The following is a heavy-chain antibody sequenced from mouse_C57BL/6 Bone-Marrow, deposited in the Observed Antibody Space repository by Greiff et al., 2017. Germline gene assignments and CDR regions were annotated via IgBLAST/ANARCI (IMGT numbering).Heavy chain of an antibody. D-gene: IGHD2-2*01. CDR3: ARGDYGYDGPCWYFDV. CDR1: GYTFTSYW. CDR2: IDPSDNYT. V-gene: IGHV1-50*01. J-gene: IGHJ1*03. Sequence: VQLQQPGAELVKPGASVKLSCKASGYTFTSYWMQWVKQRPGQGLEWIGEIDPSDNYTNYNQKFKGKATLTVDTSSSTAYMQLSSLTSEDSAVYYCARGDYGYDGPCWYFDVWGTGTTVTVSS.